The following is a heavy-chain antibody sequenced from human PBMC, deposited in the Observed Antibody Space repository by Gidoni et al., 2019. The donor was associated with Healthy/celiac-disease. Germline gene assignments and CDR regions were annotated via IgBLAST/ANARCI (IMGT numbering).Heavy chain of an antibody. CDR1: GFPFSTYA. Sequence: EVQLVESGGGLVKPGGSLRLSCAASGFPFSTYAMNWVRQGPGKGLEWVSSISSSSSYIYYADSVKGRFTISRDNAKNSLYLQMNSLRAEDTAVYYCARDFEAYGSGSYYSDWFDPWGQGTLVTVSS. D-gene: IGHD3-10*01. V-gene: IGHV3-21*01. CDR3: ARDFEAYGSGSYYSDWFDP. CDR2: ISSSSSYI. J-gene: IGHJ5*02.